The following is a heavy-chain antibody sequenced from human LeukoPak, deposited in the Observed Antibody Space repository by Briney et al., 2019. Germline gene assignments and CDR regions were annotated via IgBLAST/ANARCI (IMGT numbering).Heavy chain of an antibody. V-gene: IGHV3-23*01. CDR3: AKRGVVIRVILVGFHKEAYYFDS. CDR1: GITLSNYG. CDR2: ISHSGGRT. D-gene: IGHD3-22*01. Sequence: GGSLRLSCAVSGITLSNYGMSWVRQAPGKGLEWVAGISHSGGRTNYADSVKGRVTISRDNPKNTLYLQMNSLRAEDTAVYFCAKRGVVIRVILVGFHKEAYYFDSWGQGALVTVSS. J-gene: IGHJ4*02.